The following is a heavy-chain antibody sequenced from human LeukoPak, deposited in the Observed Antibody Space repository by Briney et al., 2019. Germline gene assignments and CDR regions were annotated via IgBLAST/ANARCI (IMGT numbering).Heavy chain of an antibody. D-gene: IGHD6-6*01. CDR3: ARRGGSSSRRSPIDY. CDR1: GFTFSDYW. V-gene: IGHV3-7*01. J-gene: IGHJ4*02. Sequence: GGSLRLSCTASGFTFSDYWMNWVRQAPGKGPEWVANIKQDGSQRYYVDSVRGRFTISRDNAENSLFLQMNGLRAEDTAVYYCARRGGSSSRRSPIDYWGQGTLVTVSS. CDR2: IKQDGSQR.